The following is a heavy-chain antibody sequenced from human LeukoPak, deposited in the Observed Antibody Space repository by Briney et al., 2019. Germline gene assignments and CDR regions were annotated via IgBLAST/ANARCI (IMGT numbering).Heavy chain of an antibody. Sequence: SVKVSCKASGGTFSSYAISWVRQAPGQGLEWMGGIIPTFGTANYAQKFQGRVTITADESTSTAYMELSSLRSEDTAVYYCATTVTTSGYSSGWRVDYWGQGTLVTVSS. D-gene: IGHD6-19*01. CDR2: IIPTFGTA. CDR1: GGTFSSYA. CDR3: ATTVTTSGYSSGWRVDY. V-gene: IGHV1-69*01. J-gene: IGHJ4*02.